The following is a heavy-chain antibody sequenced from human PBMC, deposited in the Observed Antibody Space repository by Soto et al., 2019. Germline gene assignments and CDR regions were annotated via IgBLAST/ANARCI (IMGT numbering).Heavy chain of an antibody. CDR1: GGSTSSYY. CDR2: IYYSGST. V-gene: IGHV4-59*01. CDR3: ARALYGGNSESGFGY. Sequence: SETLSLTCTVSGGSTSSYYWSWIRQPPGKGLEWIGYIYYSGSTNYNPSLKSRVTISVDTSKNQFSLKLSSVTAADTAVYYCARALYGGNSESGFGYWGQGTLVTVSS. J-gene: IGHJ4*02. D-gene: IGHD4-17*01.